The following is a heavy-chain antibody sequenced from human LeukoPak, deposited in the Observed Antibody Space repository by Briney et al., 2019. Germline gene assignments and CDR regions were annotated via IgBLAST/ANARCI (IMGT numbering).Heavy chain of an antibody. CDR2: ISAYNGNT. Sequence: RASVKVSCKASGYTFTSYGISWVRQAPGQGLEWMGWISAYNGNTNYAHKFQCRVTMTTDTSTSTAYMELRSLRSDDTAVYYCARAAYCGGDCSPGAFDIWGQGTMVTVSS. D-gene: IGHD2-21*02. J-gene: IGHJ3*02. CDR1: GYTFTSYG. CDR3: ARAAYCGGDCSPGAFDI. V-gene: IGHV1-18*01.